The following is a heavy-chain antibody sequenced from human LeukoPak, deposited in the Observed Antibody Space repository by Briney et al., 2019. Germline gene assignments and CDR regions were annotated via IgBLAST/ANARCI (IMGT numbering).Heavy chain of an antibody. J-gene: IGHJ4*02. D-gene: IGHD6-13*01. CDR3: ARESSPGIAAASHPFDY. CDR2: ISRNSGSI. CDR1: GFTFDDYA. V-gene: IGHV3-9*03. Sequence: GGSLRLSCAASGFTFDDYAMHWVWQAPGKGLEWVSGISRNSGSIGYADSVKGRFTISRDNAKNSLYLQMNSLRAEDMALYYCARESSPGIAAASHPFDYWGQGTLVTVSS.